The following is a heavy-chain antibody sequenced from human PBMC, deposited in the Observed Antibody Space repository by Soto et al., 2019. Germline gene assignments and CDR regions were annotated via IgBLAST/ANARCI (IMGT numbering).Heavy chain of an antibody. V-gene: IGHV3-11*01. Sequence: QVQLVESGGGLVKPGGSLRLSCAASGFTFSDYYMSWIRQAPGKGLEWVSYISDSGSIIYYADSVKGRNIISRDNVKNSLYLQMNRLRAEDTAVYYCARSVRHSSGWFDAFDIWGQGTMVTVSS. CDR3: ARSVRHSSGWFDAFDI. CDR2: ISDSGSII. D-gene: IGHD6-19*01. CDR1: GFTFSDYY. J-gene: IGHJ3*02.